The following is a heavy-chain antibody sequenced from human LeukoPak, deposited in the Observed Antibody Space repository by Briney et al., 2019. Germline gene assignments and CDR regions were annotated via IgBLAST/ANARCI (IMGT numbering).Heavy chain of an antibody. V-gene: IGHV5-51*01. CDR2: IYLGDSDT. D-gene: IGHD6-6*01. CDR3: ARQYSSSSHYYYYGMDV. CDR1: GYSFTSYW. Sequence: GESLKISCKGSGYSFTSYWIGWVRKMPGKGLEWMGIIYLGDSDTRYSPSFQGQVTISADKSISTAYLQWSSLKASDTAMYYCARQYSSSSHYYYYGMDVWGQGTTVTVSS. J-gene: IGHJ6*02.